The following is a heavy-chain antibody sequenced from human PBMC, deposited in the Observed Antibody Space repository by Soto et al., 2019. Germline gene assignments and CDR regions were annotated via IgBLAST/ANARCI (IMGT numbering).Heavy chain of an antibody. V-gene: IGHV4-34*01. CDR2: INHSGST. D-gene: IGHD2-15*01. CDR1: GGCFSGYY. J-gene: IGHJ4*02. Sequence: QVQLQQWGAGLLKPSETLSLTCAVYGGCFSGYYWSWIRQPPGKGLEWIGEINHSGSTNYNPSLKSRVTISVDTSKNQFSLKLSSVTAADTAVYYCARAKGYCSGGSCALGGSFDYWGQGTLVTVSS. CDR3: ARAKGYCSGGSCALGGSFDY.